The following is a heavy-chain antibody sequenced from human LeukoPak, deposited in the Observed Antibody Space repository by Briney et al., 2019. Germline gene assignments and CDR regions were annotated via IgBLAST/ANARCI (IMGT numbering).Heavy chain of an antibody. CDR2: IYYSGST. V-gene: IGHV4-39*07. D-gene: IGHD2-8*01. CDR3: ARDPCSNGVCYRNDVFDI. J-gene: IGHJ3*02. CDR1: GGSISRSSYY. Sequence: SETLSLTCTVSGGSISRSSYYWGWIRQPPGKGLEWIGSIYYSGSTYHNPSLKSRVAISVDTSKNQFSLKLSSVTAADTAVYYCARDPCSNGVCYRNDVFDIWGQGTMVTVSS.